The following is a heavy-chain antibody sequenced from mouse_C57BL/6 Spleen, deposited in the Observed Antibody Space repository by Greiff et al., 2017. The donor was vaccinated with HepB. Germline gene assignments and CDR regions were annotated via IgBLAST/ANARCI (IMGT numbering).Heavy chain of an antibody. J-gene: IGHJ3*01. CDR1: GYSITSGYY. CDR2: ISYDGSN. V-gene: IGHV3-6*01. Sequence: EVQLQESGPGLVKPSQSLSLTCSVTGYSITSGYYWNWIRQFPGNKLEWMGYISYDGSNNYNPSLKNRISITRDTSKNQFFLKLNSVTTEDTATYYCARGGNHGFAYWGQGTLVTVSA. D-gene: IGHD2-1*01. CDR3: ARGGNHGFAY.